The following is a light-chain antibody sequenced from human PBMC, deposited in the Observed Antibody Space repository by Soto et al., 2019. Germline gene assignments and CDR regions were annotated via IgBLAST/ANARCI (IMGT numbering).Light chain of an antibody. CDR1: TGPVTSGHY. V-gene: IGLV7-46*01. Sequence: QAVVTQEPSLTVSPGGIVTLTCGSSTGPVTSGHYPYWLQQKPGQAPRTLIYDTSNKHSWTPARFSGSLLGGKAALTLSGAQPEDEAEYYCFLSYSGALDWVFGGGTKLTVL. J-gene: IGLJ3*02. CDR3: FLSYSGALDWV. CDR2: DTS.